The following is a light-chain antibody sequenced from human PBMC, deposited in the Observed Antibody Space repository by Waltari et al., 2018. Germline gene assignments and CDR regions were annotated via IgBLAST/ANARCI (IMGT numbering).Light chain of an antibody. J-gene: IGKJ4*01. CDR2: LAS. CDR3: QQTNSFPLT. CDR1: QGISNL. V-gene: IGKV1D-12*01. Sequence: DIQMTQSPSSVSASVGDRVTITCRASQGISNLVAWYQQKSGKAPKLLISLASTLQSGVPSRVSGSGSGTDFTLTISSLQAEDFAAYYCQQTNSFPLTFGGGTKVEIK.